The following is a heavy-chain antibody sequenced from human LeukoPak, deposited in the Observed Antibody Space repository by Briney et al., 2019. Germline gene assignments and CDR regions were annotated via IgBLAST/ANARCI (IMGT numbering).Heavy chain of an antibody. Sequence: PGGSLRLSCAASGFTFSSYAMSWVRQAPGKGLEWVSAISGSGGSTYYADSVKGRFTISRDNSKNTLYLQMNSLRAEDTAVYYCAKEILRGYDYVWGSYRLRPYGMDVWGQGTTVTVSS. CDR2: ISGSGGST. V-gene: IGHV3-23*01. CDR1: GFTFSSYA. J-gene: IGHJ6*02. D-gene: IGHD3-16*02. CDR3: AKEILRGYDYVWGSYRLRPYGMDV.